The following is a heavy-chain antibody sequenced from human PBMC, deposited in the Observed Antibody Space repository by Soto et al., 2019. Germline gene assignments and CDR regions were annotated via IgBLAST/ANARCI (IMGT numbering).Heavy chain of an antibody. J-gene: IGHJ4*02. D-gene: IGHD4-17*01. Sequence: EVQLVQSGGDLVQPGGSLKLSCAASGFTISDSTVHWVRQASGKGLEWVGRIRSKSNNYATAYAASVKGRFTVSRDESQNTAYLQMSSLKIEDTAVYYCTILGDYGAYGTYWGQGTPVTVSS. CDR2: IRSKSNNYAT. V-gene: IGHV3-73*02. CDR3: TILGDYGAYGTY. CDR1: GFTISDST.